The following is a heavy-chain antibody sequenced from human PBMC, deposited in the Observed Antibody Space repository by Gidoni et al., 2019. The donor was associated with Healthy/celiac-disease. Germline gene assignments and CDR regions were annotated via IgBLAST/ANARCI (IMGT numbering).Heavy chain of an antibody. CDR3: ASHYVDTAMVTRDYYYGMDV. V-gene: IGHV1-69*01. Sequence: QVQLVQSGAEVKKPGSSVKVSCKASGGTFSSYAISRVQQAPGQGLEWMGGIIPIFGTANYAQKFQGRVTITADESTSTAYMELSSLRSEDTAVYYCASHYVDTAMVTRDYYYGMDVWGQGTTVTVSS. J-gene: IGHJ6*02. D-gene: IGHD5-18*01. CDR2: IIPIFGTA. CDR1: GGTFSSYA.